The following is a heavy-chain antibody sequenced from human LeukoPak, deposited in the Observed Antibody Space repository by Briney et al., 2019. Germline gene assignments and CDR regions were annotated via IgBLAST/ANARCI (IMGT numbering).Heavy chain of an antibody. Sequence: GGSLRLSCAASGFTFSTYNVHWVRQAPGKGLEWVALVLSDESNKYHADSVKGRFTISRDNSKNALFLQMNSLRAEDTAVYYCARGRKSGFDYWGQGTLVTVSS. D-gene: IGHD6-25*01. J-gene: IGHJ4*02. V-gene: IGHV3-30*02. CDR2: VLSDESNK. CDR3: ARGRKSGFDY. CDR1: GFTFSTYN.